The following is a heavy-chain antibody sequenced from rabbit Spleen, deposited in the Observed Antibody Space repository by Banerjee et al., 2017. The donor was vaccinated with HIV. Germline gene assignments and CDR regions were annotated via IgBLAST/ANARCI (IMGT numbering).Heavy chain of an antibody. J-gene: IGHJ6*01. CDR3: ARDTSSSFSSYGMDL. V-gene: IGHV1S40*01. CDR2: IAGSSSGFT. Sequence: QSLEESGGDLVKPGASLTLTCTASAFSFSSSDYMCWVRQAPGKGLEWISCIAGSSSGFTYSATWAKGRFTISKTSSTTVTLQMTGLTAADTATYFCARDTSSSFSSYGMDLWGPGTLVTVS. D-gene: IGHD1-1*01. CDR1: AFSFSSSDY.